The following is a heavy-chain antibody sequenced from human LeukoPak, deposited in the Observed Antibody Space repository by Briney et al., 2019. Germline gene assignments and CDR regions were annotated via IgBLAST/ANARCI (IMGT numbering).Heavy chain of an antibody. D-gene: IGHD3-9*01. CDR3: ACPTGSVSLWAFDI. V-gene: IGHV1-2*02. Sequence: ASVKVSCKASGYSFTGYYMHWVRQAPGQGLEWMGWISSNSGDTNYAQKFQGRVTMSRDASISTAYMDLSSLTSDDTAVYYCACPTGSVSLWAFDIWGQGTMVTVSS. CDR1: GYSFTGYY. CDR2: ISSNSGDT. J-gene: IGHJ3*02.